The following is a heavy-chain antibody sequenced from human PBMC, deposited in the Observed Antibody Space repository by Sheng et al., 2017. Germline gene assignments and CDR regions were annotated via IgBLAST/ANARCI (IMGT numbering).Heavy chain of an antibody. Sequence: QVQLVESGGGVVQPGRSLRLSCAASGFTFSSYGIHWVRQPPGKGLEWVAVISYDGSNKYYGDSVKGRFTISRDNSKNTLYLQMNSLKTEDTAVYYCAKEQYGSSSAWSDYWGQGTLVTVSS. J-gene: IGHJ4*02. V-gene: IGHV3-30*18. CDR1: GFTFSSYG. D-gene: IGHD6-6*01. CDR3: AKEQYGSSSAWSDY. CDR2: ISYDGSNK.